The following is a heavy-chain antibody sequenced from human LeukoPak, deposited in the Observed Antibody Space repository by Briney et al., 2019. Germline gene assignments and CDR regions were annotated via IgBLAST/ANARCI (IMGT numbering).Heavy chain of an antibody. CDR1: GYTFTAYY. D-gene: IGHD3-3*01. CDR3: ARDSGRITIFSRGYYYMDV. V-gene: IGHV1-2*02. Sequence: ASVKVSCKASGYTFTAYYIHWVREAPGQGLEWMGWINHNSGGTNYAQKFQGRVTMTRDTSISTAYMELSRLRSDDTAVYYCARDSGRITIFSRGYYYMDVWGKGTTVTVSS. J-gene: IGHJ6*03. CDR2: INHNSGGT.